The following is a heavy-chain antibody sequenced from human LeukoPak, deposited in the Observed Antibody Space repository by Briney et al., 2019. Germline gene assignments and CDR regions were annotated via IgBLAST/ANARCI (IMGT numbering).Heavy chain of an antibody. CDR2: VYTSGTT. CDR1: GGSISSYY. CDR3: ARHQPTALTTIDY. Sequence: PSETLSLTCTVSGGSISSYYWTWIRQPPGKRLEWIGYVYTSGTTNYNPSLKSRVTISVDTSKNQFSLKVNSVTAADTAVYFCARHQPTALTTIDYWGQGTLVTVSS. J-gene: IGHJ4*02. D-gene: IGHD4-11*01. V-gene: IGHV4-4*08.